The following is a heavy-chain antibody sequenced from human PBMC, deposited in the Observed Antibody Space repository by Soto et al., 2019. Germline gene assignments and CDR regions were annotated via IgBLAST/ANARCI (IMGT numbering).Heavy chain of an antibody. D-gene: IGHD2-15*01. Sequence: PSETLSLTCAVYGGSFSGYYWSWIRQPPGKGLEWIGEINHSGSTNYNPSLKSRVTISVDTSKNQFSLKLSSVTAADTAVYYCARGLSGGSPSRLDYWGQGTLVTVSS. CDR1: GGSFSGYY. J-gene: IGHJ4*02. CDR2: INHSGST. CDR3: ARGLSGGSPSRLDY. V-gene: IGHV4-34*01.